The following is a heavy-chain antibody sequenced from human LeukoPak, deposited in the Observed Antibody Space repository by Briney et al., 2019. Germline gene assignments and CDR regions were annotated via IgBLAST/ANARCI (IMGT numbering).Heavy chain of an antibody. CDR3: ARDRDSRLDFDL. D-gene: IGHD5-12*01. V-gene: IGHV3-7*01. CDR1: GFTSSTYW. J-gene: IGHJ2*01. CDR2: IKQDGSET. Sequence: GGSLRLSCAASGFTSSTYWVSWVRQAPGKGLEWVASIKQDGSETYYVDSVKGRFTLSRDNAKNSLYLQMNSLRADDTAVYYCARDRDSRLDFDLWGRSTLVTVSS.